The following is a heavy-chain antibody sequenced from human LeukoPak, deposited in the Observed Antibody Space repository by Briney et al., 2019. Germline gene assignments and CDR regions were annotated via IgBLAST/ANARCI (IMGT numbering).Heavy chain of an antibody. Sequence: LSGRSLRLSCAPSGFTFSSYAMSWVRQAPGKGLEWVSAISGSGGSTYYADSVKGRFTISRDNSKNTLYLQMNSLRAEDTAVYYCAKSIVGAPFWGQGTLVTVSS. CDR3: AKSIVGAPF. J-gene: IGHJ4*02. D-gene: IGHD1-26*01. CDR1: GFTFSSYA. V-gene: IGHV3-23*01. CDR2: ISGSGGST.